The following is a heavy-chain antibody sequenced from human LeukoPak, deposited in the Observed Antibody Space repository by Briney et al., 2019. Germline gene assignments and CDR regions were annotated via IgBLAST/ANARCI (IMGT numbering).Heavy chain of an antibody. Sequence: GGSLRLSCAASGFTFSSHAMHWVRQAPGKGLEWVAVISYDGSNKYYADSVKGRFTISRGNSKNTLYLQMNSLRAEDTAVYYCARDASVSSFDYWGQGTLVTVSS. CDR3: ARDASVSSFDY. CDR2: ISYDGSNK. J-gene: IGHJ4*02. D-gene: IGHD6-6*01. CDR1: GFTFSSHA. V-gene: IGHV3-30-3*01.